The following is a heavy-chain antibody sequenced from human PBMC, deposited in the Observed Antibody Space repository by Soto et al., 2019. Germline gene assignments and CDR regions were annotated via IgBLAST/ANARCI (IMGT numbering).Heavy chain of an antibody. CDR2: IGTTGVA. D-gene: IGHD6-19*01. J-gene: IGHJ5*02. CDR3: GRGRSGWYSAVAP. V-gene: IGHV3-13*01. Sequence: GGYPGLSCAASGFIFSDYDMHWVRRPTGKGLEWVAAIGTTGVAYYPGSGGGRFTISRDSVKNSLYLQLNGLRAGDTGVYYCGRGRSGWYSAVAPCGQGTPVTVSP. CDR1: GFIFSDYD.